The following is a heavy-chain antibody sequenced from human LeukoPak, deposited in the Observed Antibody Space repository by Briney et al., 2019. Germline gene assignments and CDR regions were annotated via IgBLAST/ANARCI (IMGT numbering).Heavy chain of an antibody. CDR1: GGSISSSSYY. V-gene: IGHV4-39*07. D-gene: IGHD4-17*01. CDR2: IYYSGST. J-gene: IGHJ4*02. CDR3: ARGGYTVTYYFDY. Sequence: PSETLSLTCTVSGGSISSSSYYWGWIRQPPGKGLEWIGSIYYSGSTYYNPSLKSRVTISVDRSKNQFSLKLSSVTAADTAVYYCARGGYTVTYYFDYWGQGTLVTVSS.